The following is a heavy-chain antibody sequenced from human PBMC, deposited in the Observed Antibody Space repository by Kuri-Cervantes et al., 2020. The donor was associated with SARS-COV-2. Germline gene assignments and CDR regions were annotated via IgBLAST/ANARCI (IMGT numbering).Heavy chain of an antibody. Sequence: ASVKVSCKASGYTFTSYGISWVRQAPGQGLEWMGWISAYNGNTNYAQKLQGRVTMTTDTSTSTAYMELSRLRSDDTAVYYCARDHGRYYDFWSGYFTAYFDYWGQGTLVTVSS. CDR3: ARDHGRYYDFWSGYFTAYFDY. D-gene: IGHD3-3*01. CDR2: ISAYNGNT. J-gene: IGHJ4*02. V-gene: IGHV1-18*01. CDR1: GYTFTSYG.